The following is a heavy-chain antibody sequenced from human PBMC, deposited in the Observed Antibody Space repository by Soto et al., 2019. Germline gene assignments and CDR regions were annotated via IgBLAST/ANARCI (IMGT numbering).Heavy chain of an antibody. CDR1: GFTVSTNY. CDR2: IYSGGNT. CDR3: ARDLLVNHFWSGYSSLQYYMDV. Sequence: EVQLVESGGNLVQPGGSLRLSCAASGFTVSTNYMSWVRQAPGKGLECVSVIYSGGNTYYADSVKGRFTISRHNFKNALYLQMNRVRGEDTAVYYCARDLLVNHFWSGYSSLQYYMDVWGKGTTVTVSS. J-gene: IGHJ6*03. D-gene: IGHD3-3*02. V-gene: IGHV3-53*04.